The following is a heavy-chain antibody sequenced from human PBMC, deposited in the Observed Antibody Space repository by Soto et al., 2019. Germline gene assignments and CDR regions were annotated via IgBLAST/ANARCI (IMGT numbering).Heavy chain of an antibody. V-gene: IGHV5-51*01. CDR3: ARALYYYDSSGYYYYYYGMDV. Sequence: GESLKISCKGSGYSFTSYWTGWVRQMPGKGLEWMGIIYPGDSDTRYSPSFQGQVTISADKSISTAYLQWSSLKASDTAMYYCARALYYYDSSGYYYYYYGMDVWGQGTTVTVSS. D-gene: IGHD3-22*01. J-gene: IGHJ6*02. CDR2: IYPGDSDT. CDR1: GYSFTSYW.